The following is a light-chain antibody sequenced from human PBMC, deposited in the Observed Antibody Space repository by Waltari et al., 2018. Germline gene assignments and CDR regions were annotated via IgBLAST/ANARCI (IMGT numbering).Light chain of an antibody. Sequence: QSALTRPASVSGSPGQSITLSCTGTSGDVGRYNYVSWYQQHPGKAPKLMISEVSNRPSGVSNRFSGSKSDITASLTISGLQAEDEADYYCSSYTGSSNTLYVFGTGTKVTVL. CDR3: SSYTGSSNTLYV. J-gene: IGLJ1*01. CDR2: EVS. CDR1: SGDVGRYNY. V-gene: IGLV2-14*01.